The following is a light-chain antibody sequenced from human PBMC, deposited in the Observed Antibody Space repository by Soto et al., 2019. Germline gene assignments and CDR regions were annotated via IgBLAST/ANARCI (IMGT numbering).Light chain of an antibody. Sequence: QSVLTQPPSVSGAPGQRVTISCTGSSSNIGAGYDVHWYQQLPGRAPKLLFYGNSNRPSGVPDRFSGSKSGTSASRAITGLQAEDEADYYCQSYDSSLSGSVFGGGTQLTVL. CDR3: QSYDSSLSGSV. CDR2: GNS. J-gene: IGLJ2*01. CDR1: SSNIGAGYD. V-gene: IGLV1-40*01.